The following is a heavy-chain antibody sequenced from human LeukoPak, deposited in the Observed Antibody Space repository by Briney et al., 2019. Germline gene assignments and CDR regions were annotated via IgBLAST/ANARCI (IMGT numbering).Heavy chain of an antibody. V-gene: IGHV1-69*13. CDR2: IIPIFGTA. D-gene: IGHD1-20*01. CDR1: GGTFSSYA. J-gene: IGHJ6*04. CDR3: ATSITETTGASWYYYYGMDV. Sequence: SVKVSCKASGGTFSSYAISWVRQAPGQGLEWMGGIIPIFGTANYAQKFQGRVTITADESTSTAYMELSSLRSEDTAVYYCATSITETTGASWYYYYGMDVWGKGTTVTVSS.